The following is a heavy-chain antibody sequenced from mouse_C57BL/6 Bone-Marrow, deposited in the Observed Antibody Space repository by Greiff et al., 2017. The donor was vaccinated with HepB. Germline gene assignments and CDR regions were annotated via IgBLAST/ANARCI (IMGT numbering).Heavy chain of an antibody. CDR2: IDPSDSYT. D-gene: IGHD1-1*01. V-gene: IGHV1-69*01. J-gene: IGHJ2*01. CDR3: AREGGVVAHFDY. CDR1: GYTFTSYW. Sequence: QVQLQQPGAELVMPGASVKLSCKASGYTFTSYWMHWVKQRPGQGLEWIGEIDPSDSYTYYNQKFKGKSTLTVDKSSSTAYMQLSSLTSEDSAVYVCAREGGVVAHFDYWGRGTTGAVSS.